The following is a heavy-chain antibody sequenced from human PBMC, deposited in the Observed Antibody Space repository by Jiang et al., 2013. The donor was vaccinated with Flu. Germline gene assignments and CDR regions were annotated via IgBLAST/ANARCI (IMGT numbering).Heavy chain of an antibody. J-gene: IGHJ4*02. V-gene: IGHV4-59*01. Sequence: GSGLVKPSETLSLTCTVSGGSITSYYWNWIRQPPGKGLEWIGYIHYSGSTNYNSSLKSRVTISVDTSKTQFSLKLSSVTAADTAVYYCARARAPEVAAYYFDYWGREPWSPSP. CDR2: IHYSGST. D-gene: IGHD6-13*01. CDR1: GGSITSYY. CDR3: ARARAPEVAAYYFDY.